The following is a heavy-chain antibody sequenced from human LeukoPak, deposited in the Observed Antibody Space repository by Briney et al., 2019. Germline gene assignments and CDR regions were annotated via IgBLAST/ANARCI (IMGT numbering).Heavy chain of an antibody. Sequence: GGSLRLSCAASGFTFSSYGMSWVRQAPGKGLEWVSSISTSSSFLYYADSVKGRFTISRDNAKNSLYLQMNSLRAEDTAVYYCARGRVGQWLVDAFDIWGQGTMVTVSS. CDR1: GFTFSSYG. CDR3: ARGRVGQWLVDAFDI. J-gene: IGHJ3*02. V-gene: IGHV3-21*01. CDR2: ISTSSSFL. D-gene: IGHD6-19*01.